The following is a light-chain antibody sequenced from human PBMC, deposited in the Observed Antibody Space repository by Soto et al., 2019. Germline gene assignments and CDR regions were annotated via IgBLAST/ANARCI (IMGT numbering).Light chain of an antibody. J-gene: IGKJ5*01. CDR3: QQYGNSPIT. Sequence: EIVLTQSPGTLSWSPGERATLSCRASQSVSSSYLAWYQQKPGQAPRLLISGASSRATGIPDRFSGSGSGTDFTLTISRLEPEDFAIYYCQQYGNSPITFGQGTRLEIK. CDR1: QSVSSSY. CDR2: GAS. V-gene: IGKV3-20*01.